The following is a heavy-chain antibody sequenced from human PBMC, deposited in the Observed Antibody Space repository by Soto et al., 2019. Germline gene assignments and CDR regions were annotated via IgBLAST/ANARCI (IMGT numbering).Heavy chain of an antibody. CDR2: MNPNSGNT. D-gene: IGHD3-3*01. CDR1: GYTFTSYD. Sequence: ASVKVSCKASGYTFTSYDINWVRQATGQGLEWMGWMNPNSGNTGYAQKFQGRVTMTRNTSISTAYMGLSSLRSEDTAVYYCARLYDFWSGKPSYGMDVWGQGTTVTVSS. V-gene: IGHV1-8*01. CDR3: ARLYDFWSGKPSYGMDV. J-gene: IGHJ6*02.